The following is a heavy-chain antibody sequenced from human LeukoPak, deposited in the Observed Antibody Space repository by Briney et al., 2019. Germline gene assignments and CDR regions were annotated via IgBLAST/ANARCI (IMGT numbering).Heavy chain of an antibody. D-gene: IGHD6-6*01. J-gene: IGHJ6*03. CDR1: GFTFSAYE. V-gene: IGHV3-48*03. CDR3: AKSIAAQYYYYYMDV. CDR2: IGSSGSTV. Sequence: GGSLRLSCAASGFTFSAYEMNWVRQAPGKGLEWVSYIGSSGSTVYYADSVKGRFTISRDNAKNSLYLQMNSLRAEDMALYYCAKSIAAQYYYYYMDVWGKGTTVTVSS.